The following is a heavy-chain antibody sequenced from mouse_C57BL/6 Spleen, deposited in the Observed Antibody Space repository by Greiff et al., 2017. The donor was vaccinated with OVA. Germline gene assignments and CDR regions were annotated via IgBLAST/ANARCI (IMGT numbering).Heavy chain of an antibody. V-gene: IGHV1-55*01. D-gene: IGHD2-1*01. CDR1: GYTFTSYW. CDR2: IYPGSGST. CDR3: ARGGGYYGNL. Sequence: VKLQQPGAELVKPGASVKMSCKASGYTFTSYWITWVKQRPGQGLEWIGDIYPGSGSTNYNEKFKSKATLTVDTSSSTAYMQLSSLTSEDSAVYYCARGGGYYGNLWGQGTLVTVSA. J-gene: IGHJ3*02.